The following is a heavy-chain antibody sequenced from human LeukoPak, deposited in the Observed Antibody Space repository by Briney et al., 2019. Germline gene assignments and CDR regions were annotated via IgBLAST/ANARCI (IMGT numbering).Heavy chain of an antibody. Sequence: PSETLSLTCTVSGGSISSGSYYWSWIRQPAGKGLEWIGRIYTSGSTNYNPSLKSRVTISVDTSKNQFSLKMSSVTAADTAVYYCARGWYGDYEAFDIWGQGTMVTVSS. D-gene: IGHD4-17*01. CDR3: ARGWYGDYEAFDI. CDR1: GGSISSGSYY. CDR2: IYTSGST. V-gene: IGHV4-61*02. J-gene: IGHJ3*02.